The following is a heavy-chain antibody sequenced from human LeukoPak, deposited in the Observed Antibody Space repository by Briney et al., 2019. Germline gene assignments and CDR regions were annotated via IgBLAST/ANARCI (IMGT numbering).Heavy chain of an antibody. CDR2: INPNSGGT. V-gene: IGHV1-2*04. Sequence: ASVKVSCKASGYTFTGYYMHWVRQAPGQGLEWMGWINPNSGGTNYAQKFQGWVTMTRDTSISTAYMELSRLRSDGTAVYYCARAGGGYSGYDHYYYYGMDVWGKGTTVTVSS. J-gene: IGHJ6*04. CDR1: GYTFTGYY. D-gene: IGHD5-12*01. CDR3: ARAGGGYSGYDHYYYYGMDV.